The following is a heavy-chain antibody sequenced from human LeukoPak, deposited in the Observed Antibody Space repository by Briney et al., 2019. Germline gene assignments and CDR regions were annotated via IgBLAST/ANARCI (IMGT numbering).Heavy chain of an antibody. Sequence: SVKVSCKASGGTFSSYAISWVRQAPGQGLEWMGRIIPIFGTANYAQKFQGRVTITTDESTSTAYMELRSLRSDDTAVYYCARDAVSTVTAGGIDYWGQGTLVTVSS. V-gene: IGHV1-69*05. CDR2: IIPIFGTA. CDR3: ARDAVSTVTAGGIDY. D-gene: IGHD2-21*02. CDR1: GGTFSSYA. J-gene: IGHJ4*02.